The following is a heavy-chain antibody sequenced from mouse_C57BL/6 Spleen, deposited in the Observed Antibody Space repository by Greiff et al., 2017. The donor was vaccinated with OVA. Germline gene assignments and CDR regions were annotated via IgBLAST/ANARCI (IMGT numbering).Heavy chain of an antibody. J-gene: IGHJ3*01. CDR1: GFTFTDYY. CDR2: IRNKANGYTT. D-gene: IGHD2-5*01. CDR3: ARGSNSWFAY. Sequence: DVQLVESGGGLVQPGGSLSLSCAASGFTFTDYYMSWVRQPPGKALEWLGFIRNKANGYTTEYSASVKGRFTISRDNSQSILYLQMNALRAEDSATYYCARGSNSWFAYWGQGTLVTVSA. V-gene: IGHV7-3*01.